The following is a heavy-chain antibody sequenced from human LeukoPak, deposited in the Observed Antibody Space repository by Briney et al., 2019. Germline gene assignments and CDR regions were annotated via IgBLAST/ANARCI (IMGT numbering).Heavy chain of an antibody. CDR3: ARSSFSLAYCGGDCYWGGYFDY. D-gene: IGHD2-21*01. Sequence: ASVKVSCKASGYTFTGYYMHWVRQAPGQGLEWMGWINPNSGGTNYAQKFQGRVTMTRDTSISTAYMELSRLRSDDTAVYYCARSSFSLAYCGGDCYWGGYFDYWGQGTLVTVSS. CDR2: INPNSGGT. J-gene: IGHJ4*02. V-gene: IGHV1-2*02. CDR1: GYTFTGYY.